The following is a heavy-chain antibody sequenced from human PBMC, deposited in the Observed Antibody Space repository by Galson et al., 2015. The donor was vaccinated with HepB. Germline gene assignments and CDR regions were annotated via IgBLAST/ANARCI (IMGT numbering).Heavy chain of an antibody. V-gene: IGHV3-7*03. CDR3: ARDPVRRFDC. CDR2: IKADGSEI. D-gene: IGHD4-17*01. CDR1: GFTFSNYW. J-gene: IGHJ4*02. Sequence: SLRLSCAASGFTFSNYWMSWVRQAPGKGLEWVANIKADGSEIHYVDSVKGRFTISRDDTQNSLFLQMNCLRAEDTAVYYCARDPVRRFDCWGQGTLVTVSS.